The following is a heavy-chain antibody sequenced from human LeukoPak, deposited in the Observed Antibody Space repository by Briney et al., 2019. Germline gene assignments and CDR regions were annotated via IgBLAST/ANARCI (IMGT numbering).Heavy chain of an antibody. CDR2: ISSNGGST. D-gene: IGHD6-13*01. CDR1: GFTFSSYA. V-gene: IGHV3-64D*06. Sequence: PGGSLRLSCSASGFTFSSYAMHWVRQAPGKGLEYVSAISSNGGSTYYADSVKGRFTISRDNSKNTLYLQMSSLRAEDTAVYYCVKEEQQLDPYYSDYWGQGTLVTVSS. J-gene: IGHJ4*02. CDR3: VKEEQQLDPYYSDY.